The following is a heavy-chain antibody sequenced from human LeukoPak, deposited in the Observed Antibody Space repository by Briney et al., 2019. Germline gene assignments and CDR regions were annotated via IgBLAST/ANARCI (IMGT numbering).Heavy chain of an antibody. V-gene: IGHV4-38-2*02. CDR1: GYSISSGYY. Sequence: SETLSLTCTVSGYSISSGYYWGWIRQPPGKGLEWIGSIYHSGSTYYNPSLKSRDTISVDTSKNQFSLKLSSVTAADTAVYYCAREWEHRGDYWGQGTLVTVSS. D-gene: IGHD1-26*01. CDR2: IYHSGST. CDR3: AREWEHRGDY. J-gene: IGHJ4*02.